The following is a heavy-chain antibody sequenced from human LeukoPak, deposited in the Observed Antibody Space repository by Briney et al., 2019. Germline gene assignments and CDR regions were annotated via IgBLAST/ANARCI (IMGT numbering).Heavy chain of an antibody. CDR2: IRSKANSYAT. D-gene: IGHD3-3*01. Sequence: PGGSLRLSCAASGFTFSGSAMHWVRQASGKGLEWVGRIRSKANSYATAYAASVKGRFTISRDDPKNTAYLQMNSLKTEDTAVYYCTREYDFWSGYRYYYYYYYMDVWGKGTTVTVSS. V-gene: IGHV3-73*01. J-gene: IGHJ6*03. CDR3: TREYDFWSGYRYYYYYYYMDV. CDR1: GFTFSGSA.